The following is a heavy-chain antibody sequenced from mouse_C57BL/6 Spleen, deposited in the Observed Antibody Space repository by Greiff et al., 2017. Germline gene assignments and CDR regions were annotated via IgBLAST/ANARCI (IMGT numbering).Heavy chain of an antibody. CDR1: GYTFTSYW. CDR2: IYPSDSET. J-gene: IGHJ2*01. D-gene: IGHD3-1*01. V-gene: IGHV1-61*01. CDR3: ARRAGSSYFDY. Sequence: QVQLQQPGAELVRPGSSVKLSCKASGYTFTSYWMDWVKQRPGQGLEWIGNIYPSDSETHYNQKFKDKATLTVDKSSSTAYMQLSSLTSEDSAVYYCARRAGSSYFDYWGQGTTLTVSS.